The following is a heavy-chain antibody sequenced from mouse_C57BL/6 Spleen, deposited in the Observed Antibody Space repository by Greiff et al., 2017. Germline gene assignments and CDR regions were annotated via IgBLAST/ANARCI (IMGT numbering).Heavy chain of an antibody. J-gene: IGHJ3*01. CDR3: ARADYDGGGFAY. CDR2: ISSGGSYT. CDR1: GFTFSSYG. Sequence: EVQLVESGGDLVKPGGSLKLSCAASGFTFSSYGMSWVRQTPDKRLEWVATISSGGSYTYYPDSVKGRFTISRDNAKNTLYLQMSSLKSEDTAMYDCARADYDGGGFAYWGQGTLVTVSA. V-gene: IGHV5-6*01. D-gene: IGHD1-1*01.